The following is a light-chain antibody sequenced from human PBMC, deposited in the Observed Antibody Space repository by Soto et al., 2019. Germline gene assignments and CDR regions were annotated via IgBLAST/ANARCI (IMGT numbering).Light chain of an antibody. CDR2: DAS. CDR3: QQLKTYPFT. Sequence: AIQLTQSPSSLSASVGDGVSIICRASQAISIALAWYQHKPGKAPKILIYDASSLQSGVPSRFSGSESGTECTLTISSLQPEDFATYYCQQLKTYPFTFGQGTRLEIK. CDR1: QAISIA. V-gene: IGKV1-13*02. J-gene: IGKJ5*01.